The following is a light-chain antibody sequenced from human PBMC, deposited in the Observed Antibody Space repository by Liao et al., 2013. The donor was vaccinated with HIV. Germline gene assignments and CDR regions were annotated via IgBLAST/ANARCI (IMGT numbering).Light chain of an antibody. CDR3: QTWHSTTVA. J-gene: IGLJ2*01. CDR2: QSD. CDR1: DLESGY. Sequence: SNDLTQPPTVSVSPGQTAIITCSGQDLESGYTSWFQQKPGQSPVLVMYQSDRRPSGIPERFSASHSGNTATLTISGAQALDEADYFCQTWHSTTVAFGGGPKLTVL. V-gene: IGLV3-1*01.